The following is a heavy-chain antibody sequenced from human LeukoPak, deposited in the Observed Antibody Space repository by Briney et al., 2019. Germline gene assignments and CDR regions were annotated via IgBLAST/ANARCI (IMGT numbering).Heavy chain of an antibody. V-gene: IGHV4-4*07. CDR3: TIGGASGSLAH. CDR2: TYTSGDT. Sequence: SETLSLTCTVYRASISDNYWSWSRQPAGKALEWIGRTYTSGDTNYNPSLKSRARVSVDTSKNQFYLSLTYVTAADTAVYYCTIGGASGSLAHWGPGTLVTVSS. CDR1: RASISDNY. J-gene: IGHJ4*02. D-gene: IGHD6-13*01.